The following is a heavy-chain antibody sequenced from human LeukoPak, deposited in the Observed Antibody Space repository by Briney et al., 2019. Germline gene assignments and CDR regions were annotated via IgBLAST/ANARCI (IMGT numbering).Heavy chain of an antibody. D-gene: IGHD3-22*01. J-gene: IGHJ6*02. Sequence: GGSLRLSCAASGFTFSSYSMNWVRQAPGKGLEWVSSISSSSSYIYYADSVKGRFTISRDNAKNSLYLQMNSLRAEDTAVYYCAGWGSSGYGDYYGMDVWGQGTTVTVSS. CDR2: ISSSSSYI. CDR3: AGWGSSGYGDYYGMDV. V-gene: IGHV3-21*01. CDR1: GFTFSSYS.